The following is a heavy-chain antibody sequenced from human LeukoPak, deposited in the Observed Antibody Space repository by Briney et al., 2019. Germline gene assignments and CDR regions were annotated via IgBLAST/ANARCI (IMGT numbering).Heavy chain of an antibody. V-gene: IGHV1-69*13. J-gene: IGHJ4*02. CDR2: IIPILTTA. Sequence: SVKVSCKASGGTFSSYAINWVRQAPGQGLEWMGDIIPILTTANYAQNFQGRVTITADESTSTAYMELRSLSSDDTAVYYCARQGYGGNPQGAADYWGQGTLVTVSS. CDR3: ARQGYGGNPQGAADY. D-gene: IGHD4-23*01. CDR1: GGTFSSYA.